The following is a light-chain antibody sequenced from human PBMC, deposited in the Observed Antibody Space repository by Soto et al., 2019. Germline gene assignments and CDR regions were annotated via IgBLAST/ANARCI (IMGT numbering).Light chain of an antibody. Sequence: EVVLTQSPDALSLPPGERATLSCRASQSISSYLAWYQQKPGQAPRLLIYDASSRATGIPARFSGSGSGTDFTLTISSLQSEDFAVYYCQQRSNWPPGFTFGPGTKVDI. CDR1: QSISSY. V-gene: IGKV3-11*01. CDR2: DAS. CDR3: QQRSNWPPGFT. J-gene: IGKJ3*01.